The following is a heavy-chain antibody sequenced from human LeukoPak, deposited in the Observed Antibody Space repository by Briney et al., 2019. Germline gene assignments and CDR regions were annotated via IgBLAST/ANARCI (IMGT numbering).Heavy chain of an antibody. CDR3: ARGLGYYYYYYMDV. J-gene: IGHJ6*03. CDR2: INHSGST. Sequence: SETLSLTCTVSGGSISSYYWSWIRQPPGKGLEWIGEINHSGSTNYNPSLKSRVTISVDTSKNQFSLKLSSVTAADTAVYYCARGLGYYYYYYMDVWGKGTTVTVSS. V-gene: IGHV4-34*01. CDR1: GGSISSYY.